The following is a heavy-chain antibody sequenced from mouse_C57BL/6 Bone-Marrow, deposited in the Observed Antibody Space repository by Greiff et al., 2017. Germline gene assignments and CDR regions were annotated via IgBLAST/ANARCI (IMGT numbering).Heavy chain of an antibody. V-gene: IGHV1-4*01. CDR1: GYTFTSYT. J-gene: IGHJ1*03. D-gene: IGHD1-1*01. CDR2: INPSSGYT. Sequence: VQLQQSGAELARPGASVKMSCKASGYTFTSYTMHWVKQRPGQGLEWIGYINPSSGYTKYNQKFKDKATLTAYKSSSTAYKQLSSLTSEDSAVYDCARDYGSSYGYFDVWGTGTAVTVSS. CDR3: ARDYGSSYGYFDV.